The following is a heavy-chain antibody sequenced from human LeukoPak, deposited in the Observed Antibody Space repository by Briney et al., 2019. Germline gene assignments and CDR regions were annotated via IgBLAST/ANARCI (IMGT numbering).Heavy chain of an antibody. CDR1: GFTCSSYS. CDR2: ISSSSSYI. CDR3: ARVSVEMATIR. J-gene: IGHJ4*02. Sequence: PGGSLRLSCAASGFTCSSYSMNWVRQAPGKGLEWVSSISSSSSYIYYADSVKGRFTISRDNAKNSLYLQMNSLRAEDTAVYYCARVSVEMATIRWGQGTLVTVSS. D-gene: IGHD5-24*01. V-gene: IGHV3-21*01.